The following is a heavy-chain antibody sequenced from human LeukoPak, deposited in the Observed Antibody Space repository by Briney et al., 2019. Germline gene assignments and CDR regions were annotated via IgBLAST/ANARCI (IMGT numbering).Heavy chain of an antibody. CDR1: GYTFTSYV. V-gene: IGHV1-3*01. J-gene: IGHJ4*02. D-gene: IGHD6-13*01. Sequence: GASVKLSCKASGYTFTSYVIHWVRQAPGQRPEWMGWISAGNGNTKYSQKFQGRVTITRYTSASTAYMELSSLRSEDTAVYYCARDFSSSWYVFGYWGQGILVTVSS. CDR3: ARDFSSSWYVFGY. CDR2: ISAGNGNT.